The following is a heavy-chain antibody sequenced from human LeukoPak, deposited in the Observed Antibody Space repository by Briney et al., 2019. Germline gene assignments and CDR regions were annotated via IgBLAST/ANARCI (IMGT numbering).Heavy chain of an antibody. CDR2: INHSGST. Sequence: SETLSLTCAVYGGSFSGYYWSWIRQPPGKGLEWIGEINHSGSTNYNPSLKSRVTISVDTSKNQFSLKLSSVTAADTAVYYCASSLFRYGDYRWGQGTLVTVSS. D-gene: IGHD4-17*01. V-gene: IGHV4-34*01. J-gene: IGHJ5*02. CDR1: GGSFSGYY. CDR3: ASSLFRYGDYR.